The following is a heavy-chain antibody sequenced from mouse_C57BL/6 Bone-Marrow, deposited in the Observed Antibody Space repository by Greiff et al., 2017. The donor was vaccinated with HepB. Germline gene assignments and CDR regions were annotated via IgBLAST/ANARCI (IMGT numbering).Heavy chain of an antibody. J-gene: IGHJ3*01. CDR1: GYTFTDYY. CDR2: IYPGSGNT. CDR3: ARGLSFAY. Sequence: VMLVESGAELVRPGASVKLSCKASGYTFTDYYINWVKQRPGQGLEWIARIYPGSGNTYYNEKFKGKATLTAEKSSSTAYMQLSSLTSEDSAVYFCARGLSFAYWGQGTLVTVSA. V-gene: IGHV1-76*01.